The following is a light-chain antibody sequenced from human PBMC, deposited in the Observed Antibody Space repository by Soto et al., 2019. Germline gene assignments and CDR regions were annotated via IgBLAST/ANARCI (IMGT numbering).Light chain of an antibody. Sequence: QSALTQPASVSGSPGQSITISCTGTSSDIGTYNFVSWYQHHPGKAPKVMIYDVSDRPSGVSTRFTGSKSGNTASLTISGRQAEDEADYYCSSYTSSATEIFGGGTKVTVL. V-gene: IGLV2-14*03. CDR3: SSYTSSATEI. CDR1: SSDIGTYNF. J-gene: IGLJ2*01. CDR2: DVS.